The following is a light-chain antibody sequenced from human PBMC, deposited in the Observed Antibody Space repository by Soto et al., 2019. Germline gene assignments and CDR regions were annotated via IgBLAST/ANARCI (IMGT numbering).Light chain of an antibody. CDR3: MQALQTPLT. Sequence: DIVMTQSPLSLPITPGEPASISCRSSQSLLYSNGYNYLDWYLPKPGQYPQLRIYLGSNRASGVPDRFSGSGSGTDFTLKISRVQAEDVGVYYCMQALQTPLTFGGGTKVDIK. J-gene: IGKJ4*01. V-gene: IGKV2-28*01. CDR2: LGS. CDR1: QSLLYSNGYNY.